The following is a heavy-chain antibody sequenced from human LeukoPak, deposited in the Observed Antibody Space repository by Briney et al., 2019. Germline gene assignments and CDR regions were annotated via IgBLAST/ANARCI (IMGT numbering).Heavy chain of an antibody. V-gene: IGHV4-59*01. CDR2: IYYSGST. Sequence: PSETLSLTCTVSGGSISSYYWSWIRQPPGKGLEWIGYIYYSGSTNYNPSLKSRVTISVDTSKNQFSLKLSSVTVADTAVYYCASGRGVTDYWGQGTLVTVSS. J-gene: IGHJ4*02. D-gene: IGHD4-11*01. CDR1: GGSISSYY. CDR3: ASGRGVTDY.